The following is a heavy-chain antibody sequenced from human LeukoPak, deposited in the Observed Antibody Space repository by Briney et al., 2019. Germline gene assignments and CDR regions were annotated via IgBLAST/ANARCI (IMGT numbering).Heavy chain of an antibody. CDR1: GGTFSSYA. J-gene: IGHJ4*02. CDR2: IIPILGIA. CDR3: ARDILTGYWAFDY. Sequence: ASVKVSCKASGGTFSSYAISWVRQAPGQGLEWMGRIIPILGIANYAQKFQGRVTITADKSTSTAYMELSSLRSEDTAVYYCARDILTGYWAFDYWGQGTLVTVSS. D-gene: IGHD3-9*01. V-gene: IGHV1-69*04.